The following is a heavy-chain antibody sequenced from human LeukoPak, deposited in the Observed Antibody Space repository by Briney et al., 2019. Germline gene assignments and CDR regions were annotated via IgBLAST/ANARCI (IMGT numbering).Heavy chain of an antibody. CDR1: GFTFSSYS. CDR2: ISSTGSYI. Sequence: PGGALRLSCAASGFTFSSYSMNWVRQAPGKGLEWVSSISSTGSYIYYADSVKGRFTISRDNAKNSLYLQMNSLRAEDTAVYYCASRRDGYGDYWGQGTLVTVSS. CDR3: ASRRDGYGDY. J-gene: IGHJ4*02. V-gene: IGHV3-21*01. D-gene: IGHD5-24*01.